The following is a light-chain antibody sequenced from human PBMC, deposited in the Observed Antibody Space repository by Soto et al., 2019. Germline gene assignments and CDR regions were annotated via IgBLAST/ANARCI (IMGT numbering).Light chain of an antibody. CDR3: QQRSKWPST. J-gene: IGKJ4*01. CDR1: QSVSSY. Sequence: EIVLTQSPVTLSLSPGERATLSCRASQSVSSYLAWYQQKPGQAPRLLIYDASKRATGIPARFSGSGPGTDFTLTISSLEPEDFAVYYCQQRSKWPSTFGGGTKVEIK. V-gene: IGKV3-11*01. CDR2: DAS.